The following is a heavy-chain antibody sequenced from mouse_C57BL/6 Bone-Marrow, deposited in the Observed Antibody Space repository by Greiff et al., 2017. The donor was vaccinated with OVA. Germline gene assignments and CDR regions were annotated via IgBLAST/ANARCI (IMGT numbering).Heavy chain of an antibody. CDR1: GFSLSTSGMG. D-gene: IGHD2-4*01. CDR2: IYWDDDK. J-gene: IGHJ3*01. CDR3: ARRADDYDEAWFAD. Sequence: QVTLKESGPGILQSSQTLSLTCSFSGFSLSTSGMGVSWIRQPSGKGLEWLAHIYWDDDKRYNPSLKSRLTISKDTSRNQVFLKITSVDTADTATYDCARRADDYDEAWFADWGQGTLVTVSA. V-gene: IGHV8-12*01.